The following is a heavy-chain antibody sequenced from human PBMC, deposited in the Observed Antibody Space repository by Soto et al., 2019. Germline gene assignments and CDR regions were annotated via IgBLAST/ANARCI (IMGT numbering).Heavy chain of an antibody. J-gene: IGHJ5*02. V-gene: IGHV4-30-4*01. D-gene: IGHD2-2*01. CDR2: IYYSGST. CDR3: ARADIVVVPAAMAWFDP. CDR1: GGSISSGDYY. Sequence: SETLSLTCTASGGSISSGDYYWSWIRQPPGKGLEWIGYIYYSGSTYYNPSLKSRVTISVDTSKNQFSLKLSSVTAADTAVYYCARADIVVVPAAMAWFDPWGQGTLVTVS.